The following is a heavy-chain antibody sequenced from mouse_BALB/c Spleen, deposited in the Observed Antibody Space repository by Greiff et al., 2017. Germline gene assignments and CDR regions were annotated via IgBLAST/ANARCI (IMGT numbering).Heavy chain of an antibody. CDR1: GFAFSSYD. CDR2: ISSGGGST. V-gene: IGHV5-12-1*01. Sequence: EVQGVESGGGLVKPGGSLKLSCAASGFAFSSYDMSWVRQTPEKRLEWVAYISSGGGSTYYPDTVKGRFTISRGNAKNTLYLQMSSLKSEDTAMYYCARRYYGSSSYYFDYWGQGTTLTVSS. D-gene: IGHD1-1*01. CDR3: ARRYYGSSSYYFDY. J-gene: IGHJ2*01.